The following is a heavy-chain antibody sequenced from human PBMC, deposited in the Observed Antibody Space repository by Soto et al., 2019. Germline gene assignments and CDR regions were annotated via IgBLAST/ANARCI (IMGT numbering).Heavy chain of an antibody. CDR3: VAGVDP. D-gene: IGHD6-19*01. J-gene: IGHJ5*02. CDR1: GFTFDDYA. V-gene: IGHV3-9*01. Sequence: EVPLVESGGGLVQPGRSLRLSCAASGFTFDDYAMHWVRQAPGKGLEWVSGISWNSGSIGYADSVKGRFTISRDNAKNSLYLQMNSLRAEDTALYYCVAGVDPWGQGTLVTVSS. CDR2: ISWNSGSI.